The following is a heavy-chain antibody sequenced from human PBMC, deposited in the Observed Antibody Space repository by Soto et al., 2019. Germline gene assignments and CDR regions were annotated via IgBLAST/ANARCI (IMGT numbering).Heavy chain of an antibody. CDR1: GFSLSTSGVG. CDR3: AHSYSSGWYYGPFDY. V-gene: IGHV2-5*02. Sequence: QITLKESGPTLVKPTQTLTLTCTFSGFSLSTSGVGVGWIRQPPGKALEWLALIYWDDDKRYSPSLKSRHTITKDTSKNQVVLTMTNMDPVDTATYYGAHSYSSGWYYGPFDYRGQGTLVTVSS. CDR2: IYWDDDK. D-gene: IGHD6-19*01. J-gene: IGHJ4*02.